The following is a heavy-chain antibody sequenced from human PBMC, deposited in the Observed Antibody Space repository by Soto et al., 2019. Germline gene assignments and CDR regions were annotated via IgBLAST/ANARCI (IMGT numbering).Heavy chain of an antibody. CDR1: GFTFSGSA. J-gene: IGHJ2*01. CDR3: ARHALQYCGGDCYLLPYFDL. CDR2: IRSKANNYAT. Sequence: EVQLVESGGGLVQPGGSLKLSCAASGFTFSGSAMHWVRQASGKGLEWVGRIRSKANNYATVYAASVKGRFTISRDDYKYTTHLXMNSLKTEDTAVYYCARHALQYCGGDCYLLPYFDLWGRGTLVTVSS. D-gene: IGHD2-21*02. V-gene: IGHV3-73*02.